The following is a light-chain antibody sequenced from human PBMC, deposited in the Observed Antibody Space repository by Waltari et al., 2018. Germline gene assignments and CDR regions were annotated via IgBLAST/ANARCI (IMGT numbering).Light chain of an antibody. CDR3: QAWDSGIV. CDR2: RDN. Sequence: SYEVTQSPSVSVSPGQTATITCSGDKVGDKSVCWYQQKAGQSPVLLIYRDNMWPSGIPERFSGSNSGNTATLTISGTQALDEADYHCQAWDSGIVFGGGTKLTVL. J-gene: IGLJ2*01. CDR1: KVGDKS. V-gene: IGLV3-1*01.